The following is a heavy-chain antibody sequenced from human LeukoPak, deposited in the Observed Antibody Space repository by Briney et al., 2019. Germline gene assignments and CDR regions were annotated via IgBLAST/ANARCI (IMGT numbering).Heavy chain of an antibody. J-gene: IGHJ4*02. CDR2: ITTSSTPI. Sequence: GGSLRLSCAASGFTFSSYSMSWVRQAPGKGLEWVSSITTSSTPISYADSVKGRFTISRDNAKNSLYLQMNSLRADDTAVYYCARAANTATGTPTLAIDYWGQGTLVTVSS. CDR3: ARAANTATGTPTLAIDY. V-gene: IGHV3-21*04. D-gene: IGHD6-13*01. CDR1: GFTFSSYS.